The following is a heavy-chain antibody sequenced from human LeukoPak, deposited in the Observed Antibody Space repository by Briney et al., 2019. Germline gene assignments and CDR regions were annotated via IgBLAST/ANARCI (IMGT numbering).Heavy chain of an antibody. CDR3: AREAMVVRGVNNWFDP. CDR2: IIPIFGTA. V-gene: IGHV1-69*06. Sequence: SVKVSCKASGGTFSSYAISWVRQAPGQGLEWMGGIIPIFGTANYAQKFQGRVTITADKSTSTAYMELSSLRSEDTAVYYCAREAMVVRGVNNWFDPWGQGTLVTVSS. CDR1: GGTFSSYA. J-gene: IGHJ5*02. D-gene: IGHD3-10*01.